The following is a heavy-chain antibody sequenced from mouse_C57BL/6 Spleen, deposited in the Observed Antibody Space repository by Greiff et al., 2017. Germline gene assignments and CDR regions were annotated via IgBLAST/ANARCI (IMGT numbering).Heavy chain of an antibody. J-gene: IGHJ4*01. CDR3: ARRRITTGIGYAMDY. CDR1: GYTFTSYW. Sequence: QVQLQQPGAELVRPGSSVKLSCKASGYTFTSYWMHWVKQRPIQGLEWIGNIDPSDSETHYNQKFKDKATLTVDKSSSTAYMQRSSLTSEDSAVYYCARRRITTGIGYAMDYWGQGNSVTVSS. CDR2: IDPSDSET. D-gene: IGHD4-1*02. V-gene: IGHV1-52*01.